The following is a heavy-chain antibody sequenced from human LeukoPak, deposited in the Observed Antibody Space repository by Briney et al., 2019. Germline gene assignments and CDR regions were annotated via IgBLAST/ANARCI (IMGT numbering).Heavy chain of an antibody. J-gene: IGHJ4*02. D-gene: IGHD5-12*01. CDR1: VGTFSSYA. Sequence: SVTVSFTSSVGTFSSYAMSLVRQAPGQGLEGMGGIIPIFGTANYAQKFQGRVTITMHESTSTAYMELTSLRSEDTAVYYCARGKVATTLRFNFDYWGQGTLVTVSS. CDR2: IIPIFGTA. CDR3: ARGKVATTLRFNFDY. V-gene: IGHV1-69*05.